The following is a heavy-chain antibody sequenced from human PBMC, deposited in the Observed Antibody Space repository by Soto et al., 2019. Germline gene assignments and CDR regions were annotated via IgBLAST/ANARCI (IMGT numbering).Heavy chain of an antibody. CDR2: VNPSVGST. D-gene: IGHD1-26*01. Sequence: QVQLLQSGAEVKKPGASVQVSCKASGYVFTSSFVHWVRQAPGQGLEWMGMVNPSVGSTAYAHKFQGRMAVTTEMSPATVYMELRSLTSADTAIYYCAREVNSVIRPDDTEVYSGLDVGGQVTTVLVSS. CDR1: GYVFTSSF. J-gene: IGHJ6*02. V-gene: IGHV1-46*01. CDR3: AREVNSVIRPDDTEVYSGLDV.